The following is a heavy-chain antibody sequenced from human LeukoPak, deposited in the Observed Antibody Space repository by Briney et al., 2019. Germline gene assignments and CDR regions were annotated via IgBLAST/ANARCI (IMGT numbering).Heavy chain of an antibody. CDR3: ARDLGSSTTMIVIWSEGGFDY. CDR1: GFTFSSYS. CDR2: ISSSSSYI. Sequence: TGGSLRLSCAASGFTFSSYSMNWVRQAPGKGLEWVSSISSSSSYIYYADSVKGRFTISRDNAKNSLYLQMNSLRAEDTAVYYCARDLGSSTTMIVIWSEGGFDYWGQGTLVTVSS. J-gene: IGHJ4*02. V-gene: IGHV3-21*01. D-gene: IGHD3-22*01.